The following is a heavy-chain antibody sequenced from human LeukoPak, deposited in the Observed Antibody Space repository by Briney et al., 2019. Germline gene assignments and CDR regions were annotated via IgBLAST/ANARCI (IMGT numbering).Heavy chain of an antibody. J-gene: IGHJ4*02. D-gene: IGHD3-22*01. V-gene: IGHV2-70*11. Sequence: ESGPTLVNPTQTLTLTCTFSGFSLSTSGMCVSWIRQPPGKALEWLARIDWDDDKYYSTSLKTRLIISKDTSKNQVVLTMTNMDPVDTATYYCARIRADYYDSSVPRAGGLIDYWGQGTLVTVSS. CDR1: GFSLSTSGMC. CDR2: IDWDDDK. CDR3: ARIRADYYDSSVPRAGGLIDY.